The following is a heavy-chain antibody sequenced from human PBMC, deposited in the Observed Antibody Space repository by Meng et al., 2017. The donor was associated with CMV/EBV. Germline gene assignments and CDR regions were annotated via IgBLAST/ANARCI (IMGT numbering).Heavy chain of an antibody. Sequence: LTCTGYGGANSGYYWSWIRQPAGKGLEWIGRIYTSGSTNYNPSLKSRVTMSVDTSKNQFSLKLSSVTAADTAVYYCARSWTAYYFDYWGQGTLVTVSS. CDR3: ARSWTAYYFDY. D-gene: IGHD1-1*01. CDR1: GGANSGYY. CDR2: IYTSGST. J-gene: IGHJ4*02. V-gene: IGHV4-4*07.